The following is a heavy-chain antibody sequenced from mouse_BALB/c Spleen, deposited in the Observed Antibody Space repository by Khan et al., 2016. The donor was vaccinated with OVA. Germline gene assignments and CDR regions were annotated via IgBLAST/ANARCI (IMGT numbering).Heavy chain of an antibody. Sequence: QVQLQQSGPELVKPGASVRISCKASGYIFTTYYIHWVRQRPGQGLEWIGWIYSGNIHNKLNERFKGKATLTADKSSSTAYIYFSSLTSEDSAVYFCARDDYFVGDAMDYWGQGTSVTVSS. D-gene: IGHD2-4*01. CDR3: ARDDYFVGDAMDY. CDR1: GYIFTTYY. CDR2: IYSGNIHN. V-gene: IGHV1S56*01. J-gene: IGHJ4*01.